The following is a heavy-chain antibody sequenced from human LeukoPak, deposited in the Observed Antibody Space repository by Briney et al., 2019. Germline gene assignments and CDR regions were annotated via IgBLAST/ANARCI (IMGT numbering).Heavy chain of an antibody. CDR1: GCTFRSYG. J-gene: IGHJ1*01. CDR3: PRGDGYHCAEYILH. V-gene: IGHV3-33*01. Sequence: GGSLTLTRAATGCTFRSYGWHWVRQPPGRGRDGVDFIWFDERNKYYGDSVKGRFTISRDISKKTLYLQMNSLRVEDTVVYYCPRGDGYHCAEYILHWGQGTLFTV. D-gene: IGHD5-24*01. CDR2: IWFDERNK.